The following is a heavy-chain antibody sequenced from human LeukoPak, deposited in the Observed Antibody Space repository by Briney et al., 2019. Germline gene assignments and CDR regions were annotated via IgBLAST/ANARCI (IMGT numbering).Heavy chain of an antibody. CDR2: IDHRGSA. CDR3: TRLFSASGTFDS. Sequence: SETLSLTCAVHGASLSDYYWTWIRQSPEKGLECIGAIDHRGSANYNPSLESRVTISLDTSKNQFSLNLASVTAADTAVYYCTRLFSASGTFDSWVQGTLVAVSS. CDR1: GASLSDYY. V-gene: IGHV4-34*01. D-gene: IGHD3-10*01. J-gene: IGHJ4*02.